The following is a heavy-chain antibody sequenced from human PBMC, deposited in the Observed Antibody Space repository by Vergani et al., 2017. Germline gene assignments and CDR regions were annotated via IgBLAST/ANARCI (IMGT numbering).Heavy chain of an antibody. CDR3: ARDSGXCSGASCYYYGMDV. D-gene: IGHD2-15*01. Sequence: EVQLVESGGGLVKPGGSLRLSCAASGFTFSSYTMNWVRQAPGKGLEWVSSITSSSSYTYYADSVKGRFTISRDNAKNSLYLQVNSLRAEDTAVYYCARDSGXCSGASCYYYGMDVWGQGTTVTVSS. CDR2: ITSSSSYT. J-gene: IGHJ6*02. CDR1: GFTFSSYT. V-gene: IGHV3-21*01.